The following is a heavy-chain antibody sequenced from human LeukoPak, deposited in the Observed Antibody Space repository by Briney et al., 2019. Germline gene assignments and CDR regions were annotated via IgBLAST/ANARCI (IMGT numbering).Heavy chain of an antibody. CDR3: ARSTVGGITLAY. CDR1: RGTFSSYG. J-gene: IGHJ4*02. CDR2: IIPIFGTA. D-gene: IGHD1-26*01. Sequence: WASVKVSCKASRGTFSSYGISWVRQAPGQGLEWMGGIIPIFGTANYAQKFQGRVTITADQSTSTAYMELSSLRSEDTAVYYCARSTVGGITLAYWGQGTLVTVSS. V-gene: IGHV1-69*13.